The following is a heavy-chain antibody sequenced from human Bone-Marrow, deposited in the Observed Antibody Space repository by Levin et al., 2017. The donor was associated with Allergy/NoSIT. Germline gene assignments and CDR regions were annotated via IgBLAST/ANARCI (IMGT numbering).Heavy chain of an antibody. J-gene: IGHJ5*02. CDR1: GGSITSRTHY. CDR2: IYYSGST. Sequence: SETLSLTCTVSGGSITSRTHYWGWIRQPPGKGLEWIGSIYYSGSTYYNPSVESRVTISVDTSKNQFSLKLTSVTAADTSVDYCARHGVLGNDFWSGSLGYFDPWGQGTLVTVSS. D-gene: IGHD3-3*01. V-gene: IGHV4-39*01. CDR3: ARHGVLGNDFWSGSLGYFDP.